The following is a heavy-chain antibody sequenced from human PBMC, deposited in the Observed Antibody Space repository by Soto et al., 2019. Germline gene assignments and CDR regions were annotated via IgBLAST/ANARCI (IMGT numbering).Heavy chain of an antibody. V-gene: IGHV5-51*01. D-gene: IGHD5-18*01. CDR3: ARQVPYSLGPQPDY. Sequence: GESLKISCKGSGYTFPSYWIGWVRQMPGKGLEWMGIIYPGDSDARYSPSFQGQVTISVDMSISTAYLHLSSLKASDTAMYYCARQVPYSLGPQPDYWGRGTLVTVSS. CDR1: GYTFPSYW. J-gene: IGHJ4*02. CDR2: IYPGDSDA.